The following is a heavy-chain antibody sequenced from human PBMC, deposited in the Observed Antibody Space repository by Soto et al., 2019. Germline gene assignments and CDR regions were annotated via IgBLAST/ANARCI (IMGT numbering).Heavy chain of an antibody. CDR2: INHSGST. V-gene: IGHV4-34*01. CDR1: GWSFTGYD. Sequence: SETLALTSAVHGWSFTGYDLRWIRQPPGNGLEWIGEINHSGSTNYNPSLKSRVTISVDTSKNQFSLKLSSVTAADTAVYYCARGSNYDIWPAYSIPTGLLGFDIWGQGTIVS. CDR3: ARGSNYDIWPAYSIPTGLLGFDI. J-gene: IGHJ3*02. D-gene: IGHD3-9*01.